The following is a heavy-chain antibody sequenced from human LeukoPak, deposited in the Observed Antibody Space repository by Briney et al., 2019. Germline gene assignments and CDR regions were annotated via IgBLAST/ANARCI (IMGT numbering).Heavy chain of an antibody. V-gene: IGHV3-30*18. J-gene: IGHJ4*02. CDR3: AKDQDVAAAGTWGSIDY. D-gene: IGHD6-13*01. CDR1: GFTFSNYG. CDR2: ISYDATNE. Sequence: GRSLRLSCAASGFTFSNYGIHWVRQAPGKGLEWVAVISYDATNEYYTDSVKGRFTISRDNSRNTLYLQMNSLRAEDTAVYYCAKDQDVAAAGTWGSIDYWGQGTLVTVSS.